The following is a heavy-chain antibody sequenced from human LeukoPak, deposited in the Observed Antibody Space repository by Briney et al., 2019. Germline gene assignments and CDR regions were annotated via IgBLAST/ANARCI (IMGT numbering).Heavy chain of an antibody. CDR2: IRYDGSNK. CDR3: ARESTAAAGTFDY. CDR1: GFTFSSYG. J-gene: IGHJ4*02. V-gene: IGHV3-30*02. Sequence: GGSLRLSCAASGFTFSSYGMHWVRQAPGKGLEWVAFIRYDGSNKYYADSVKGRFTISRDNSKNTLYLQMNSLRAEDTAVYHCARESTAAAGTFDYWGQGTLVTVSS. D-gene: IGHD6-13*01.